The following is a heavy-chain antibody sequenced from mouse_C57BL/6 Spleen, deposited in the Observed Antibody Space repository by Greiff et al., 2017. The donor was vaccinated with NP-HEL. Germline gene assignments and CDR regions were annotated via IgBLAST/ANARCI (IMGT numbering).Heavy chain of an antibody. Sequence: VQLQQSGPELVKPGASVKISCKASGYAFSSSWMNWVKQRPGKGLEWIGRIYPGDGDTNYNGKFKGKATLTADKSSSTAYMQLSSLTSEDSAVYFCARLGSYYAMDYWGQGTSGTVSS. D-gene: IGHD4-1*01. CDR1: GYAFSSSW. J-gene: IGHJ4*01. V-gene: IGHV1-82*01. CDR3: ARLGSYYAMDY. CDR2: IYPGDGDT.